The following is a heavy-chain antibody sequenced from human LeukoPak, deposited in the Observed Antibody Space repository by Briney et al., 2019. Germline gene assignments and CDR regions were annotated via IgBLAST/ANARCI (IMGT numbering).Heavy chain of an antibody. CDR2: ISYDGSNK. Sequence: PGGSLRLSCAASGFTFSSYGMHWVRQAPGKGLEWVAVISYDGSNKYYADSVEGRFTISRDNSKNTLYLQMNSLRAEDTAVYYCARSAHYDILTGVDYWGQGTLVTVSS. V-gene: IGHV3-30*03. CDR3: ARSAHYDILTGVDY. J-gene: IGHJ4*02. CDR1: GFTFSSYG. D-gene: IGHD3-9*01.